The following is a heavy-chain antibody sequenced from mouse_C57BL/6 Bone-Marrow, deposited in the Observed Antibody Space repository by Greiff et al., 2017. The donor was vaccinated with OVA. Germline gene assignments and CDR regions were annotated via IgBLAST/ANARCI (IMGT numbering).Heavy chain of an antibody. CDR1: GFTFSSYG. CDR2: ISSGGSYT. D-gene: IGHD2-13*01. CDR3: ARQGDSLYYYAMDY. Sequence: DVQLVESGGDLVKPGGSLKLSCAASGFTFSSYGMSWVRQTPDKRLEWVATISSGGSYTYYPDSVKGRFTISRDNAKNTLYLQMSSLKSEDTAMYYCARQGDSLYYYAMDYWGQGTSVTVSS. V-gene: IGHV5-6*01. J-gene: IGHJ4*01.